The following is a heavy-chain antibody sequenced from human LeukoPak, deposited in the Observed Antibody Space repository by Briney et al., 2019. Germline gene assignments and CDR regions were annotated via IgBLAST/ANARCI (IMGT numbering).Heavy chain of an antibody. V-gene: IGHV3-21*01. CDR1: GFTFSSYS. CDR2: ISSSSSYI. J-gene: IGHJ4*02. D-gene: IGHD5-24*01. CDR3: ARDHGGYNSYYFDY. Sequence: GGSLRLSCAASGFTFSSYSMNWVRQAPGKGLEWVSSISSSSSYIYYADSVKGRFTISRDNAKNSLYLQMNSLRAEDTAVYYCARDHGGYNSYYFDYWGQGTLVTVSS.